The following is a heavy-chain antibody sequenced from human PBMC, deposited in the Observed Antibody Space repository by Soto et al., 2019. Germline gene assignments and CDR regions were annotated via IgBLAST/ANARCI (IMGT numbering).Heavy chain of an antibody. CDR1: GFTFTSSA. D-gene: IGHD6-13*01. V-gene: IGHV1-58*02. CDR3: AANTGYSSSWVYYYYYMDV. CDR2: IVVGSGNT. J-gene: IGHJ6*03. Sequence: ASVKVSCKASGFTFTSSAMQWVRQARGQRLEWIGWIVVGSGNTNYAQKFQERVTITRDMSTSTAYMELSSLRSEDTAVYYCAANTGYSSSWVYYYYYMDVWGKGTTVTVSS.